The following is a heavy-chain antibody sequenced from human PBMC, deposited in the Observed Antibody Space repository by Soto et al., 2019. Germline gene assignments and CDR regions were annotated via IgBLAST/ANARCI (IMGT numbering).Heavy chain of an antibody. CDR2: IYYSGST. J-gene: IGHJ6*02. CDR3: ARAHYGDYGYGMDV. Sequence: SETLSLTCTVSGDSINTPHYYWSWIRQSPGKGLEWIGYIYYSGSTYYNPSLKSRVIISVDRSKNQFSLKLSSVTAADTAVYYCARAHYGDYGYGMDVWGQGTTVTVSS. V-gene: IGHV4-30-4*01. CDR1: GDSINTPHYY. D-gene: IGHD4-17*01.